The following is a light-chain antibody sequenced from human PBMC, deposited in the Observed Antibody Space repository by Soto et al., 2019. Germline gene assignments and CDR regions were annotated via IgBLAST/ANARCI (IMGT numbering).Light chain of an antibody. CDR3: QHYNSYSEA. CDR2: DAS. CDR1: QSISSW. V-gene: IGKV1-5*01. J-gene: IGKJ1*01. Sequence: IQMTQSPSTLSASVGDRATITCRASQSISSWLAWYQQKPGKAPKLLIYDASRLESGVPSRFSGSGSGTEFTLTSSSLQPDDFATYYCQHYNSYSEAFGQGTKVDIK.